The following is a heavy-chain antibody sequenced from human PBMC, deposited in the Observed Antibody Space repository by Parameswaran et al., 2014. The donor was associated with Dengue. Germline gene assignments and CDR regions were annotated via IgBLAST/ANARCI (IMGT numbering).Heavy chain of an antibody. CDR3: ARPLYYDFWMGYGMDV. J-gene: IGHJ6*02. D-gene: IGHD3-3*01. Sequence: RWIRQPQEGLEWIGEINHSGSTNYNPSLKSRVTISVDTSKNQFSLKLSSVTAADTAVYYCARPLYYDFWMGYGMDVWGQGDHGHRLL. CDR2: INHSGST. V-gene: IGHV4-34*01.